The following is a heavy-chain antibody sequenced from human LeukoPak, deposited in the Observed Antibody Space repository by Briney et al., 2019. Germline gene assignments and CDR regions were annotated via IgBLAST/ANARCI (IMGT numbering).Heavy chain of an antibody. D-gene: IGHD6-13*01. CDR3: ARSSTESSSWHSYFDY. CDR1: GFTFSSFG. V-gene: IGHV3-33*01. CDR2: TWSDGSKE. J-gene: IGHJ4*02. Sequence: GGSLRLSCAASGFTFSSFGMHWVRQTPGKGLEWVALTWSDGSKEYYAGSVKGRFTISRDISKNTVDLQMKSLRAEDTAVYYCARSSTESSSWHSYFDYWGQGTLVTVSS.